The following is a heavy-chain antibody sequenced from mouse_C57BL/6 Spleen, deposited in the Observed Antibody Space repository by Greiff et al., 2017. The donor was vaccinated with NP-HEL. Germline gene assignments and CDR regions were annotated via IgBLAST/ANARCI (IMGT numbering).Heavy chain of an antibody. Sequence: VQLQQSGPELVKPGASVKMSCKASGYTFTDYNMHWVKQSPGQSLEWIGYINPNNGGTSYNQKFKGKATLTVNKSSSTAYMELRSLTSEDSAVYYCARKGYYAYFDVWGTGTTVTVSS. J-gene: IGHJ1*03. CDR3: ARKGYYAYFDV. CDR2: INPNNGGT. D-gene: IGHD2-3*01. CDR1: GYTFTDYN. V-gene: IGHV1-22*01.